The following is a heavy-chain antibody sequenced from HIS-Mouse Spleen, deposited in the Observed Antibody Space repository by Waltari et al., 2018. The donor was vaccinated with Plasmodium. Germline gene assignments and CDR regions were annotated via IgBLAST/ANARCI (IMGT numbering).Heavy chain of an antibody. V-gene: IGHV1-2*02. J-gene: IGHJ2*01. CDR2: INPNSGGT. CDR1: GYPFPGYY. Sequence: VPPVQSGAEVKKPGASVTVPCQASGYPFPGYYRHWVRQAPGQGLEWMGWINPNSGGTNYAQKFQGRVTMTRDTSISTAYMELSRLRSDDTAVYYCARAFTHFDLWGRGTLVTVSS. CDR3: ARAFTHFDL.